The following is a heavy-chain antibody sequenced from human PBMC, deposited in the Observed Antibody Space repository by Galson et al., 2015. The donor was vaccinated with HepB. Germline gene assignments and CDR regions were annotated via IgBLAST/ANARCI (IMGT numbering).Heavy chain of an antibody. CDR3: AKYQSGWQDFDY. CDR2: IRYDGSNK. Sequence: SLRLSCAASGFTFSSYGMHWVRQAPGKGLEWVAFIRYDGSNKYYADSVKGRFTISRDNSKNTLYLQMNSLRAEDTAVYYCAKYQSGWQDFDYWGQGTLVTVSS. J-gene: IGHJ4*02. V-gene: IGHV3-30*02. CDR1: GFTFSSYG. D-gene: IGHD6-19*01.